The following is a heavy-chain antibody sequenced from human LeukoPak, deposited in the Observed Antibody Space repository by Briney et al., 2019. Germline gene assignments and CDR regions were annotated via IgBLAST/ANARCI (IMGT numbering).Heavy chain of an antibody. D-gene: IGHD4-17*01. V-gene: IGHV4-59*08. Sequence: SETLSLTCTVSGGSISSYYWSWIRQPPGKGLEWIGYIHHSGITNYNPSLKSRVTISVDTSKNQFSLKLSSVTAADTAVYYCATIMTTVTPSAFDIWGQGTMVTVSS. CDR2: IHHSGIT. CDR3: ATIMTTVTPSAFDI. CDR1: GGSISSYY. J-gene: IGHJ3*02.